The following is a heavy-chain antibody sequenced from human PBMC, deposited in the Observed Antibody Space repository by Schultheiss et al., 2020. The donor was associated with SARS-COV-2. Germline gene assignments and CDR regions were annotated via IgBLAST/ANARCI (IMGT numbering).Heavy chain of an antibody. J-gene: IGHJ6*02. D-gene: IGHD4-17*01. V-gene: IGHV1-3*03. CDR1: GFTFTSSA. CDR3: ARAKFETVPKVYFHYGMDV. CDR2: INPNSGGT. Sequence: ASVKVSCKASGFTFTSSAVHWVRQAPGQGLEWMGWINPNSGGTNYAQEFQGRVTITRDTSASTAYMELSSLRSEDMAVYYCARAKFETVPKVYFHYGMDVWGQGTTVTVAS.